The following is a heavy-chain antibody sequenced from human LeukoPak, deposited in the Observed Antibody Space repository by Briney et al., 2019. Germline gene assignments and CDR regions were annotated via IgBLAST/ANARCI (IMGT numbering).Heavy chain of an antibody. D-gene: IGHD3-10*01. Sequence: SETLSLTCAVYGGSFSGYYWGWIRQPPGKGLEWIGSIYYSGSTYYNPSLKSRVTISVDTSKNQFSLKLSSVTAADTAVYYCARQGYYYGSGSYYRRNFDYWGQGTLVTVSS. CDR2: IYYSGST. V-gene: IGHV4-39*01. CDR1: GGSFSGYY. J-gene: IGHJ4*02. CDR3: ARQGYYYGSGSYYRRNFDY.